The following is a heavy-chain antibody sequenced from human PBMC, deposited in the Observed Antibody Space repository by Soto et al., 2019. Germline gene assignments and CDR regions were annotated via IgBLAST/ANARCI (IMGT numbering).Heavy chain of an antibody. CDR1: GGTFSSYA. CDR2: IIPILGIA. CDR3: ARDSFSSSSYYYYGMDV. J-gene: IGHJ6*02. Sequence: ASVKVSCKASGGTFSSYAISWVRQAPGQGLEWMGGIIPILGIANYAQKFQGRVTITADKSTSTAYMELSSLRSEDTAVYYCARDSFSSSSYYYYGMDVWGQGTTVTVSS. V-gene: IGHV1-69*10. D-gene: IGHD6-6*01.